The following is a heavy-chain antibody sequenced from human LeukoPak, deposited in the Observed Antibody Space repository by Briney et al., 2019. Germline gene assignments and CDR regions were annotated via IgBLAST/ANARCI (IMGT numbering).Heavy chain of an antibody. CDR1: GFTFSSYG. J-gene: IGHJ4*02. CDR2: ISGSGGNT. Sequence: PGRSLRLSCAASGFTFSSYGMHWVRQAPGKGLEWVAAISGSGGNTYYADSVKGRFTISRDNSKNTLYLQMNSLRAEDTAVYYCAKGPLIEVAGTTWDYWGQGTLVTVSS. D-gene: IGHD6-19*01. CDR3: AKGPLIEVAGTTWDY. V-gene: IGHV3-23*01.